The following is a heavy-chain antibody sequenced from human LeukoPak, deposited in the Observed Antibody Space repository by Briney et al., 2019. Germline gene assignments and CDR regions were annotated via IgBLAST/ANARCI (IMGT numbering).Heavy chain of an antibody. V-gene: IGHV3-23*01. CDR3: AKHRSGWYWNYFDY. J-gene: IGHJ4*02. D-gene: IGHD6-19*01. CDR2: ISGSGGST. Sequence: PGGSLRLSCAASVFTFSSYAMSWVRQAPGKGLEWVSAISGSGGSTYYADSVKGRFTISRDNSKNTLYLQMNSLRGEDTAVYYCAKHRSGWYWNYFDYWGQGTLVTVSS. CDR1: VFTFSSYA.